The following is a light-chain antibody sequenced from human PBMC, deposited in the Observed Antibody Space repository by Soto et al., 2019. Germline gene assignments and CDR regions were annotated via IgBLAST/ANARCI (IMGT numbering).Light chain of an antibody. CDR2: EVS. CDR1: SSDVGSYNL. V-gene: IGLV2-23*02. CDR3: CSYAGSSTYV. J-gene: IGLJ1*01. Sequence: QSVLTQPASVSGSPGQSITISCTGTSSDVGSYNLVSWYQQHPGKAPKLMIYEVSKRPSGVSNRFSGSKSGNTASLTISGLKAEEEADYYCCSYAGSSTYVLGTGTKVTVL.